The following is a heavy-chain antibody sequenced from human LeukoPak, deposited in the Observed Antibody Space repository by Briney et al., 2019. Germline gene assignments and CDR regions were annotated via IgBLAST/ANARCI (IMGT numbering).Heavy chain of an antibody. V-gene: IGHV1-18*01. CDR3: ARDLVVGATTRSDAFDI. D-gene: IGHD1-26*01. CDR2: ISAYNGNT. CDR1: GYTFTSYG. Sequence: EALVKVSCKASGYTFTSYGISWVRQAPGQGLEWMGWISAYNGNTNYAQKLQGRVTMTTDTSTSTAYMELRSLRSDDTAVYYCARDLVVGATTRSDAFDIWGQGTMVTVSS. J-gene: IGHJ3*02.